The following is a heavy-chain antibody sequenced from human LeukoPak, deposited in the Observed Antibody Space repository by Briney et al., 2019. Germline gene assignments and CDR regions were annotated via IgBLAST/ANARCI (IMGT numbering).Heavy chain of an antibody. CDR2: IYHSGST. D-gene: IGHD5-12*01. CDR3: ARGGGYASPIGY. J-gene: IGHJ4*02. V-gene: IGHV4-59*01. Sequence: SETLSLTCTPSGCSISTYYWSWIRQPPGKGLEWIGHIYHSGSTNYNPSLKSRVTISVDTSKNQFSLKLSSVTAADTAVYYCARGGGYASPIGYWGQGALVTVSS. CDR1: GCSISTYY.